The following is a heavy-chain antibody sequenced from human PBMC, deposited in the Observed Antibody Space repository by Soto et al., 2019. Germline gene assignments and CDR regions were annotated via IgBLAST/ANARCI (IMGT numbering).Heavy chain of an antibody. D-gene: IGHD3-10*01. J-gene: IGHJ4*02. CDR3: AKDGVSMVRGVITSYFDS. Sequence: EVQLLESGGGLVQPGGSLRLSCAASGFTFSSYAMSWVRQAPGKGLEWVSAISGSGGSTYYADSVKGRFTISRDNSKNTLYLKRTSLIAEDTAVYYCAKDGVSMVRGVITSYFDSWGQGPLVTVSS. V-gene: IGHV3-23*01. CDR2: ISGSGGST. CDR1: GFTFSSYA.